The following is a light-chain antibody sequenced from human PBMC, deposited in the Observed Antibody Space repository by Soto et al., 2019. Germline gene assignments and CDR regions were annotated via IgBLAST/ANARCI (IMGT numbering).Light chain of an antibody. J-gene: IGLJ2*01. Sequence: QSVLTQPPSVSAAPGQDVSISCSGSSSNIGKSYVYWYQQIPGPAPKLLIYDNYKRPSWTPDSFSGSKSGTSATLGITGLQGGDEAPYYCGTWYSTMRGAVFGGGTKLTVL. V-gene: IGLV1-51*01. CDR3: GTWYSTMRGAV. CDR1: SSNIGKSY. CDR2: DNY.